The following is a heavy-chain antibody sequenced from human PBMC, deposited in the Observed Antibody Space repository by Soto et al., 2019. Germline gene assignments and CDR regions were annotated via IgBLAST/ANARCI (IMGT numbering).Heavy chain of an antibody. D-gene: IGHD3-9*01. CDR3: ATDISTVEYAILTAYSQPFGMDV. Sequence: QMQLVQSGPEVKKPGTSVKVSCKASGFTFTSSAMQWVRQARGQRLEWIGWIVVGSGNTNYAQKFQERVTITRDMSTTTASVEISSLRSEDTVVYYCATDISTVEYAILTAYSQPFGMDVWGQGTTVTVSS. CDR2: IVVGSGNT. V-gene: IGHV1-58*02. J-gene: IGHJ6*02. CDR1: GFTFTSSA.